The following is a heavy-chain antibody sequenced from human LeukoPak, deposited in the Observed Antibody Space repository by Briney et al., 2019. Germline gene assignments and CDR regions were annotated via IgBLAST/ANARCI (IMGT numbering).Heavy chain of an antibody. V-gene: IGHV1-2*02. Sequence: ASVKVSCKASGYTFTSYYIHWVRQAPGQGLEWMGWINPNSGGTNSAQKFQGRVTMTRDTSISTAYMELSRLRSDDTAVYYCARDLLGATGEGRQSSEDIDYWGQGTLVTVSS. D-gene: IGHD1-26*01. J-gene: IGHJ4*02. CDR3: ARDLLGATGEGRQSSEDIDY. CDR1: GYTFTSYY. CDR2: INPNSGGT.